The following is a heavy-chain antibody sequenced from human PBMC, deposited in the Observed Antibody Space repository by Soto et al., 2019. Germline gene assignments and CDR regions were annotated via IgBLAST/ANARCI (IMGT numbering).Heavy chain of an antibody. J-gene: IGHJ4*02. CDR3: ASAYSSSWYPSGFDY. CDR2: ISGDGSST. D-gene: IGHD6-13*01. CDR1: GFTFSGYR. V-gene: IGHV3-74*01. Sequence: GGSLRLSCGASGFTFSGYRMYWVRQGPEKGLVWVSRISGDGSSTNYVDSVKGRFTISRDNAKNTLYLQMNSLRDEDTAVYYCASAYSSSWYPSGFDYWGQGTLVTVSS.